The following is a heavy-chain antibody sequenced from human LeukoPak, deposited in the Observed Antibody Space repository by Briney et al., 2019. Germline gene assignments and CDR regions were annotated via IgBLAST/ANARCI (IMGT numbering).Heavy chain of an antibody. J-gene: IGHJ4*02. CDR1: GFTFSSYA. CDR3: ARDRDQGGAPDY. V-gene: IGHV3-23*01. Sequence: GGSLRLSCAASGFTFSSYAMSWVRQAPGKGLEWVSAITGSGGSTYYADSVKGRFTISRDNAKNSLYLQMNSLRAEDTAVYYCARDRDQGGAPDYWGQGTLVTVSS. D-gene: IGHD2-2*01. CDR2: ITGSGGST.